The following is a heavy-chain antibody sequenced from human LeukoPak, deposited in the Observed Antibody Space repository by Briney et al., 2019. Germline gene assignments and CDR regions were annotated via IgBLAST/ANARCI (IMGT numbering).Heavy chain of an antibody. CDR1: GFTVSSNS. CDR2: IYSGGNT. V-gene: IGHV3-53*01. J-gene: IGHJ4*02. CDR3: ARSGNAAGVFDY. D-gene: IGHD6-13*01. Sequence: GGSLRLSCTVSGFTVSSNSMSWVRQAPGKGLEWVSFIYSGGNTHNSDSVKGRFTISRDNSKNTLYLQMNSLRAEDTAVYYCARSGNAAGVFDYWGQGTLVTVSS.